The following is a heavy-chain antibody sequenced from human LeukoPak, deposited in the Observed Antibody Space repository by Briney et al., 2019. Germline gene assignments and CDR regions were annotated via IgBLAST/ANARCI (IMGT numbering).Heavy chain of an antibody. D-gene: IGHD5-18*01. Sequence: EASVKVSCKASGYTFTGYYMHWVRQAPGQGLEWMGWINPNSGGTNYAQKFQGRVTMTRDTSISTAYMELSRLRSDDTAVYYCARDPLGQQANPLSKRGYSYGYEESDAFDIWGQGTMVTVSS. CDR1: GYTFTGYY. V-gene: IGHV1-2*02. CDR3: ARDPLGQQANPLSKRGYSYGYEESDAFDI. CDR2: INPNSGGT. J-gene: IGHJ3*02.